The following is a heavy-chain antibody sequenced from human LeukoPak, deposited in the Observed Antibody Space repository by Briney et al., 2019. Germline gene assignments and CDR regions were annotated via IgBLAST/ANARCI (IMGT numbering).Heavy chain of an antibody. J-gene: IGHJ4*02. CDR1: GGSISSSSYY. Sequence: SETLSLTCTVSGGSISSSSYYRGWIRQPPGKGLEWIGSIYYSGSTYYNPSLKSRVTISVDTSKNQFSLKLSSVTAADTAVYYCARRGVATTTDVWGQGTLVTVSS. V-gene: IGHV4-39*01. D-gene: IGHD5-12*01. CDR3: ARRGVATTTDV. CDR2: IYYSGST.